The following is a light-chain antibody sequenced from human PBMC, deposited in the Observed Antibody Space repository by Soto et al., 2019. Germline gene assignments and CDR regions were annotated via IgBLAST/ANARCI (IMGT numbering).Light chain of an antibody. Sequence: DIQMTQSPSTLSASVGDRVTITCRARQTISIWLAWYQQKPGKAPKLLIYDASILESGVPSRFSGSGSGTEFTLTISSLQPDDFATYYCLQYNSYRTFGQGTKVEIK. CDR3: LQYNSYRT. CDR1: QTISIW. V-gene: IGKV1-5*01. J-gene: IGKJ1*01. CDR2: DAS.